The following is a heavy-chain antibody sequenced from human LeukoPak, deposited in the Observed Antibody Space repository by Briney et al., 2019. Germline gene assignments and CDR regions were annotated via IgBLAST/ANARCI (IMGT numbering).Heavy chain of an antibody. CDR1: NYSISNSLY. Sequence: SEPLSLTCSGSNYSISNSLYWGWLRPPPGKGLEWIGCNYRSGSTFYNPSLKSRVTISLDTSKNQFSLKLSTVTAADTAVYFCARGTYGYYMDVWGKGTTVTVSS. J-gene: IGHJ6*03. D-gene: IGHD4-17*01. CDR3: ARGTYGYYMDV. V-gene: IGHV4-38-2*02. CDR2: NYRSGST.